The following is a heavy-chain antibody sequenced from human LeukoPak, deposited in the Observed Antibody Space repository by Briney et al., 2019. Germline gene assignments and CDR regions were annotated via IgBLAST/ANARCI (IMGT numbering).Heavy chain of an antibody. CDR3: ARGFYSPHY. CDR2: IFYSGST. CDR1: GVSISTFY. Sequence: SETLSLTCTVSGVSISTFYWSWIRQPPGQGLEWIGYIFYSGSTNYTPSLKSRVTISLDTPKNQFSLKLSSVTAADTAVYYCARGFYSPHYWGQGTLVSVSS. V-gene: IGHV4-59*08. J-gene: IGHJ4*02. D-gene: IGHD4-11*01.